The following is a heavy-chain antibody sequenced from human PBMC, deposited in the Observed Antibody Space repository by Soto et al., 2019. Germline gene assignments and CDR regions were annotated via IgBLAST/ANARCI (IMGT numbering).Heavy chain of an antibody. CDR2: INPNSGGT. D-gene: IGHD6-6*01. CDR1: GYTFTGYY. Sequence: GASVKVSCKASGYTFTGYYMHWVRQAPGQGLEWMGWINPNSGGTNYAQKFQGRVTMTRDTSISTAYMELSRLRSDDTAVYYCARDTDAVYSSSSIAFDYWGQGTLVTVSS. CDR3: ARDTDAVYSSSSIAFDY. V-gene: IGHV1-2*02. J-gene: IGHJ4*02.